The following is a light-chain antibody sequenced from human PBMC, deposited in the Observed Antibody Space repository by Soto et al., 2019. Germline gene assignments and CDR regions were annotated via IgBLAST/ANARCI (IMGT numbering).Light chain of an antibody. J-gene: IGKJ5*01. Sequence: DIEISQSPSSLSASVGDRVTITCQASQDINNYLNWYQQKPGKAPELLIYDASNLEAGVPSRFSGSGSGTDFTFTISSLQPEDVGTYYCQQYDHLLTFGHGTRLEIK. CDR1: QDINNY. V-gene: IGKV1-33*01. CDR2: DAS. CDR3: QQYDHLLT.